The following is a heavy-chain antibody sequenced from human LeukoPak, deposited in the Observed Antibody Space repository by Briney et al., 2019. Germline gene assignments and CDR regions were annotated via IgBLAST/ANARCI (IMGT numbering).Heavy chain of an antibody. Sequence: PSETPSLTCNVSGGPMNTYYWNWIRQPPGKGLEWIGFIYYSGNTKYNPSLSSRVTISIDTSRNHFSLRLSSVTPADTAKYYCARERLAARPGHFDYWGQGTLVAVSS. D-gene: IGHD6-6*01. V-gene: IGHV4-59*01. CDR3: ARERLAARPGHFDY. CDR2: IYYSGNT. J-gene: IGHJ4*02. CDR1: GGPMNTYY.